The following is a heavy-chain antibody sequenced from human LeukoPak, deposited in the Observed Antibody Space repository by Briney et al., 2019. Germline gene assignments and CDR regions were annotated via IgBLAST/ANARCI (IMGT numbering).Heavy chain of an antibody. CDR1: GFTFSSYS. Sequence: GGSLRLSCAASGFTFSSYSMNWVRQAPGKWLEWVSSISSSSSYIYYADSVKGRFTISRDNAKNSLYLQMNSLRAEDTAVYYCASKRLYSYGRLDYWGQGTLVTVSS. CDR2: ISSSSSYI. CDR3: ASKRLYSYGRLDY. J-gene: IGHJ4*02. D-gene: IGHD5-18*01. V-gene: IGHV3-21*01.